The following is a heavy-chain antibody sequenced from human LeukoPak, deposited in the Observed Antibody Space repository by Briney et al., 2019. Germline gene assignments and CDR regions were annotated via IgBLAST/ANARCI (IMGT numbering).Heavy chain of an antibody. CDR1: GYTFTYYY. J-gene: IGHJ4*02. V-gene: IGHV1-2*06. D-gene: IGHD2-15*01. Sequence: ASVKVSCKASGYTFTYYYIYWVRQAPGQGLEWMGRINPDTGGTNSAQRFQGRVTMTRDTSISTAYMELSSLRSDDTAVYYCARRRCSGGSCSLDFDYWGQGTLVSVSS. CDR3: ARRRCSGGSCSLDFDY. CDR2: INPDTGGT.